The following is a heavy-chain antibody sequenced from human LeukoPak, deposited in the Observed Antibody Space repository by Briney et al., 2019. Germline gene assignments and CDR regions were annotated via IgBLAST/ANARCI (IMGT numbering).Heavy chain of an antibody. CDR2: IWYDGSNK. D-gene: IGHD6-19*01. V-gene: IGHV3-33*01. J-gene: IGHJ6*02. CDR3: ARDLGYSSGWYFDAYYYYGMDV. CDR1: GFTFGSYG. Sequence: GGSLRLSCAASGFTFGSYGMHWVRQAPGKGLEGVAVIWYDGSNKYYADSVKGRFTISRDNSKNTLYLQMNSLRAEDTAVYYCARDLGYSSGWYFDAYYYYGMDVWGQGTTVTVSS.